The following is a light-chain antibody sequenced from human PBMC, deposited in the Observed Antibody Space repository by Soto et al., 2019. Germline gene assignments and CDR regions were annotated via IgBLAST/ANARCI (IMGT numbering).Light chain of an antibody. CDR1: QSISSY. CDR2: AAS. J-gene: IGKJ5*01. CDR3: QQSYSTPIT. Sequence: DIQMTQSPSSLSASVGDRVTITCRASQSISSYLNWYQQKPGKAPKLLIYAASSLQSGVPSRFSGSGSGTEFTITISSLQPEDFASYYCQQSYSTPITFGQGTRLEI. V-gene: IGKV1-39*01.